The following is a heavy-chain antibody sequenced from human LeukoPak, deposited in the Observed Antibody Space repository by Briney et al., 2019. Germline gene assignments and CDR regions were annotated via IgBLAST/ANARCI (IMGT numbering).Heavy chain of an antibody. V-gene: IGHV3-23*01. D-gene: IGHD1-26*01. CDR2: ISGSGGST. J-gene: IGHJ1*01. CDR3: AKEGASGSYYKYFQH. Sequence: PGGSLRLSCAASGFIFSTYAMSWVRQAPGKGLEWVSAISGSGGSTYYADSVKGRFTISRDNSKNTLYLQMNSLRAEDTAVYYCAKEGASGSYYKYFQHWGQGTLVTVSS. CDR1: GFIFSTYA.